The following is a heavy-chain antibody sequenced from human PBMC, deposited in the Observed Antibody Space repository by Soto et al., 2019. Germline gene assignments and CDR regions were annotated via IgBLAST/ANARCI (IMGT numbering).Heavy chain of an antibody. CDR3: AGSVVLRYAMDV. CDR1: GYTFTSYG. V-gene: IGHV1-18*01. CDR2: ISAYNGNT. Sequence: QVQLVQSGAEVKKPGASVKVSCKASGYTFTSYGISWVRQAPGQGLEWMGWISAYNGNTNYAQKRQGRNTITTETCMSRASKELRILRSDDTAVYFCAGSVVLRYAMDVWGQGTMVTVCS. J-gene: IGHJ6*02. D-gene: IGHD2-15*01.